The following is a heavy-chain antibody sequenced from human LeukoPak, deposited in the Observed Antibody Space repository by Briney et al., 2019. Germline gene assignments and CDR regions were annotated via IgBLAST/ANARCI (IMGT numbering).Heavy chain of an antibody. J-gene: IGHJ4*02. CDR1: GFTFSSYA. CDR2: ISGSGGST. D-gene: IGHD3-16*02. V-gene: IGHV3-23*01. Sequence: PGGSLRLSCAASGFTFSSYAMSWVRQAPGKELEWVSAISGSGGSTYYADSVKGRFTISRDNSKNTLYLQMNSLRAEDTAVYYCAKDFGRAIDYVWGSYRYPSLGYWGQGTLVTVSS. CDR3: AKDFGRAIDYVWGSYRYPSLGY.